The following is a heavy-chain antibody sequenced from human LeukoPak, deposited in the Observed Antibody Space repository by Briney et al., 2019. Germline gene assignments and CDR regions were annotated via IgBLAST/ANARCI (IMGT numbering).Heavy chain of an antibody. CDR1: GFSVSTNY. D-gene: IGHD3-22*01. CDR2: LYASGIT. CDR3: ARFPSSVSFHPVDY. V-gene: IGHV3-66*01. Sequence: GGSLRLSCAAPGFSVSTNYMTWVRQAPGKGLEWVSLLYASGITQYADSVKGRFTISRDSSKNTLYLQMNNLRIEDTAVYYCARFPSSVSFHPVDYWGQGTLVTVSS. J-gene: IGHJ4*02.